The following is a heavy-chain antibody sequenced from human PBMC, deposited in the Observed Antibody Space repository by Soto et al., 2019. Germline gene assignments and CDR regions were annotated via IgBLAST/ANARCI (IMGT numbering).Heavy chain of an antibody. V-gene: IGHV3-33*01. CDR2: IWYDGSNK. CDR3: ARGPYSSSWYYYYGMDV. D-gene: IGHD6-13*01. Sequence: QVPLVESGGGVVQPGRSLRLSCAASGFTFSSYGMHWVRQAPGKGLEWVAVIWYDGSNKYYADSVKGRFTISRDNSKNTLYLQMNSLRAEDTAVYYCARGPYSSSWYYYYGMDVWGQGTTVTVSS. J-gene: IGHJ6*02. CDR1: GFTFSSYG.